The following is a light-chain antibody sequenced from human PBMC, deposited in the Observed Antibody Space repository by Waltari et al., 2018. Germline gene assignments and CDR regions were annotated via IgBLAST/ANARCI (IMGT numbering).Light chain of an antibody. CDR3: QQRSNWPPSIT. V-gene: IGKV3-11*01. Sequence: EIVLTPSPATLSLSPGERATLSCRASQSVNNYLAWYQHKPGQTPRLLIYGVSNRATGIPARFSGSGSGTDFTLTISSLEPEDFAVYYCQQRSNWPPSITFGQGTRLEIK. CDR2: GVS. J-gene: IGKJ5*01. CDR1: QSVNNY.